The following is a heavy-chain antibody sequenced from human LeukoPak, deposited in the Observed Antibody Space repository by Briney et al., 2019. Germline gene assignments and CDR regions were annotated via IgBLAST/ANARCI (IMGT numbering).Heavy chain of an antibody. Sequence: VASVKVSCKASGYTFTSYDINWVRQPTGQGLEWMGWMNPNSGDTGYAQKFQGRVSMTRDTSISTAYMELSSLRSEDTAVYYCARGPVEAVFGVSTEDWGQGTTVTVSS. J-gene: IGHJ6*02. V-gene: IGHV1-8*01. D-gene: IGHD3-10*02. CDR1: GYTFTSYD. CDR2: MNPNSGDT. CDR3: ARGPVEAVFGVSTED.